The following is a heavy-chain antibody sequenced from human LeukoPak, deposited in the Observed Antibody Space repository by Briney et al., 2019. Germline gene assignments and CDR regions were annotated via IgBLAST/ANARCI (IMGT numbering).Heavy chain of an antibody. Sequence: SQTLSLTCTVSGGSISSGDYYWSWIRQPPGKGLEWIGYIYYSGSTYYNPSLKSRVTIPVDTSKNQFSLKLSSVTAADTAVYYCARDNYYCSSTSCHMDVWGKGTTVTVSS. CDR3: ARDNYYCSSTSCHMDV. D-gene: IGHD2-2*01. V-gene: IGHV4-30-4*08. J-gene: IGHJ6*03. CDR1: GGSISSGDYY. CDR2: IYYSGST.